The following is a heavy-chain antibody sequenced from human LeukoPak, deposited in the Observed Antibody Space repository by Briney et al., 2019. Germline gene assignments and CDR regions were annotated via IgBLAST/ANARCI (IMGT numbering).Heavy chain of an antibody. Sequence: GASVKVSCKASGGTFSSYAISWVRQAPGQGLEWMGGIIPIFGTANYAQKFQGRVTITADESTSTAYMELSSLRSEDTAVFYCAREPRYGCYDYYYHYMDVWGKGTTVTVSS. CDR3: AREPRYGCYDYYYHYMDV. J-gene: IGHJ6*03. CDR2: IIPIFGTA. D-gene: IGHD5-12*01. CDR1: GGTFSSYA. V-gene: IGHV1-69*13.